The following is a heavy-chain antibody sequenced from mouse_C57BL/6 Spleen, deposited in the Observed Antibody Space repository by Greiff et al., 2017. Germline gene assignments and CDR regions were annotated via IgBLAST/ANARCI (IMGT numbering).Heavy chain of an antibody. CDR2: IDPSDSYT. CDR3: ARRDYGYFDY. D-gene: IGHD1-1*01. CDR1: GYTFTSYW. V-gene: IGHV1-50*01. Sequence: QVQLQQPGAELVKPGASVKLSCKASGYTFTSYWMQWVKQRPGQGLEWIGEIDPSDSYTNYNQKFKGKATLTVDTSSSTAYMHLSSLTSEDSAVYYCARRDYGYFDYWGQGTTLTVSS. J-gene: IGHJ2*01.